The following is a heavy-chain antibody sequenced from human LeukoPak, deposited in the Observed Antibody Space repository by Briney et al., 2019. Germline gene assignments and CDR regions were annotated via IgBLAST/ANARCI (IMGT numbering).Heavy chain of an antibody. V-gene: IGHV3-66*01. D-gene: IGHD1-14*01. CDR1: GFTVSSNY. CDR3: ARTLTVSVPYFDY. CDR2: IYSGGST. Sequence: GGSLRLSCAASGFTVSSNYMSWVRQAPGKGLEWVSVIYSGGSTYYADSVKGRFTISRDNSKNTLYLQMNSLRAEDTAVYYCARTLTVSVPYFDYWGQGTLVTVSS. J-gene: IGHJ4*02.